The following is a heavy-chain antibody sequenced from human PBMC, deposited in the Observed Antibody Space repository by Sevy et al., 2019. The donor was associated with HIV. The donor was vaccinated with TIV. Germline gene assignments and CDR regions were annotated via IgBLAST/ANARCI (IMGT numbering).Heavy chain of an antibody. CDR3: AKDRRGGYDFWSGSRRSGFDY. D-gene: IGHD3-3*01. CDR1: GFTFSSYG. V-gene: IGHV3-30*18. CDR2: ISYDGSNK. Sequence: GGSLRLSCAASGFTFSSYGMHWVRQAPGKGLEWVAVISYDGSNKYYADSVKGRFTISRDNSKNTLYLQMNSLRAEDMAVYYCAKDRRGGYDFWSGSRRSGFDYWGQGTLVTVSS. J-gene: IGHJ4*02.